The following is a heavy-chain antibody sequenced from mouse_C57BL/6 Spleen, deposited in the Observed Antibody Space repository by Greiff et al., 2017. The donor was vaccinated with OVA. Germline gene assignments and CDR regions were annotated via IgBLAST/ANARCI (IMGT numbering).Heavy chain of an antibody. CDR3: ARDYYGSSSPLDY. V-gene: IGHV1-26*01. CDR1: GYTFTDYY. J-gene: IGHJ4*01. D-gene: IGHD1-1*01. Sequence: EVQLQQSGPELVKPGASVKISCKASGYTFTDYYMNWVKQSHGKSLEWIGDINPNNGGTSYNQKFKGKATLTVDKSSSTAYMELRSLTSEDSAVYYCARDYYGSSSPLDYWGQGTSVTVSS. CDR2: INPNNGGT.